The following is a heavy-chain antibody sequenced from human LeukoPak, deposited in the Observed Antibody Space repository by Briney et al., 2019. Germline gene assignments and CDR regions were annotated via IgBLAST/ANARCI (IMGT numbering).Heavy chain of an antibody. CDR3: ARYTVTTIGFDP. Sequence: SETLSLTCTVSGGSISSGDYYWGWVRQPPGRGLEWIGYIYYSGSTYYNPSLKSRVTISVDTSKTQFSLKLSSVTAADTAVYYCARYTVTTIGFDPWGQGTLVTVSS. CDR2: IYYSGST. CDR1: GGSISSGDYY. V-gene: IGHV4-30-4*01. J-gene: IGHJ5*02. D-gene: IGHD4-17*01.